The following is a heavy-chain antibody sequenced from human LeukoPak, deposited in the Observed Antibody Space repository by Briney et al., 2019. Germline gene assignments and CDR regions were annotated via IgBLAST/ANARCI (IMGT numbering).Heavy chain of an antibody. CDR1: GFDFNNHD. J-gene: IGHJ4*02. D-gene: IGHD6-6*01. CDR2: ISASGTNT. Sequence: GGSLRLSCAASGFDFNNHDMNWVRQAPGKGPEWVATISASGTNTFYTDSVKGRFTISRDNSRNTLYLQMDSLRAEDTAVYYCAKSPPRLVFDYWGQGALVTVSS. V-gene: IGHV3-23*01. CDR3: AKSPPRLVFDY.